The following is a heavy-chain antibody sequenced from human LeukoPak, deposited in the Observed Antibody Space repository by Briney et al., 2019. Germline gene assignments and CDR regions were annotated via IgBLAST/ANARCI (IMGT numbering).Heavy chain of an antibody. CDR3: TRVGYFDGGSCYSDY. CDR1: GFTFSGSA. D-gene: IGHD2-15*01. CDR2: IRSKANSYAT. J-gene: IGHJ4*02. Sequence: GGSLRLSCAASGFTFSGSAMHWVRQASGKGLEWVGRIRSKANSYATAYAASVKGRFTISRDDSKNTAYLQMNSLKTEDTAVYYCTRVGYFDGGSCYSDYWGQGTLVTVSS. V-gene: IGHV3-73*01.